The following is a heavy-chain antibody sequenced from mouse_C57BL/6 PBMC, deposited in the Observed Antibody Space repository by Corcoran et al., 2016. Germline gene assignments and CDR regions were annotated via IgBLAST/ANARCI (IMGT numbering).Heavy chain of an antibody. CDR2: IYPGDGDT. CDR1: GYAFSSYW. CDR3: ARRYYYGSSYDFDY. V-gene: IGHV1-80*01. J-gene: IGHJ2*01. D-gene: IGHD1-1*01. Sequence: QVQLQQSGAELVKPGASVKISCKASGYAFSSYWMNWVKQRPGKGLEWIGQIYPGDGDTNYNGKFKGKATLKADKSSSPAYMQLSSLTSEDSAVYFCARRYYYGSSYDFDYWGQGTTLTVSS.